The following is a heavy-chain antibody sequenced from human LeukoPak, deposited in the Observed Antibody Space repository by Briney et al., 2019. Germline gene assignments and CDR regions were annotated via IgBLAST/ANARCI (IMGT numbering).Heavy chain of an antibody. D-gene: IGHD5-12*01. Sequence: GGSLRLSCADSGFTFNRYWMSGVRQAPGKELQWVANIKQDGSAKYYVDSVKGRFTISRDNAKNSLYLQMNSLRAEDTAVYYCARVEASGYDYGAFDYWGQGTLVTVSS. V-gene: IGHV3-7*01. CDR3: ARVEASGYDYGAFDY. CDR1: GFTFNRYW. CDR2: IKQDGSAK. J-gene: IGHJ4*02.